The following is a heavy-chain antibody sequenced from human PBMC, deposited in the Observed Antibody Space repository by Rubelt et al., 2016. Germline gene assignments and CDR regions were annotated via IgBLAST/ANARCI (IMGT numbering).Heavy chain of an antibody. V-gene: IGHV3-7*01. D-gene: IGHD6-13*01. CDR2: IKQDGSEK. Sequence: VRQAPGKGLEWVANIKQDGSEKYYVDSVKGRFTISRDNAKNSLYLQMNSLRAEDTAVYYCARGNKQLVPWGQGTLVTVSS. CDR3: ARGNKQLVP. J-gene: IGHJ5*02.